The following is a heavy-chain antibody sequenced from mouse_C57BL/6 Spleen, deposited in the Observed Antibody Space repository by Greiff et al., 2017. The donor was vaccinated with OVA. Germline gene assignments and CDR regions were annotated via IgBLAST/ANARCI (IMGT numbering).Heavy chain of an antibody. CDR2: IYPGDGDT. CDR1: GYAFSSYW. J-gene: IGHJ1*03. D-gene: IGHD3-1*01. V-gene: IGHV1-80*01. Sequence: VKLMESGAELVKPGASVKISCKASGYAFSSYWMNWVKQRPGTGLEWIGQIYPGDGDTNYNGKFKGKATLTADKSYSTAYMQLSSLTSEDSAVYFCARSGDNDVWGTGTTVTVSS. CDR3: ARSGDNDV.